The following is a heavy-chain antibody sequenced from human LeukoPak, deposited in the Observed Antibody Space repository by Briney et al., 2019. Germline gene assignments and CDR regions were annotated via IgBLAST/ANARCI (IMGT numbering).Heavy chain of an antibody. D-gene: IGHD3-3*01. CDR2: IYHSGST. J-gene: IGHJ5*02. V-gene: IGHV4-30-2*01. CDR1: GGSISSGGYS. Sequence: SETLSLTCAVSGGSISSGGYSWSWIRQPPGKGLEWIGYIYHSGSTYYNPSLKSRVTISVDRSKNQFSLKLSSVTAADTAVYYCARGGDYDFWSGYGNWFDPWGQGTLVTVSS. CDR3: ARGGDYDFWSGYGNWFDP.